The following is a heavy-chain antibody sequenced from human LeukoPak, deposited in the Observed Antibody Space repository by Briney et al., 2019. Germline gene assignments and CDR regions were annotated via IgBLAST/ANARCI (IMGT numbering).Heavy chain of an antibody. CDR1: GYTFTSYD. Sequence: GASVKVSCKASGYTFTSYDINWVRQATGQGLEWMGWMNPNSGNTGYAQKFQGRVTMTRNTSISTAYMELSSLRSEDTAVYYCARGLTYCGGDCYSVGEGTDAFDIWGQGTMVTVSS. CDR2: MNPNSGNT. V-gene: IGHV1-8*01. J-gene: IGHJ3*02. D-gene: IGHD2-21*02. CDR3: ARGLTYCGGDCYSVGEGTDAFDI.